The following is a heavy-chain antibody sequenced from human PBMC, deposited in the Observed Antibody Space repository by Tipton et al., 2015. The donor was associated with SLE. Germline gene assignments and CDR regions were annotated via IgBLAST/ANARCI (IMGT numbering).Heavy chain of an antibody. CDR2: ISRSSSYT. CDR3: ARDSGYGRFDY. Sequence: SLRLSCAASGFTFSTFSMNWVRQAPGKGLEWVSSISRSSSYTYYADSVKGRFTVSRDNAKNSLFLQLNSLRVEDTAVYYCARDSGYGRFDYWGQGTLVTVSS. V-gene: IGHV3-21*01. CDR1: GFTFSTFS. D-gene: IGHD5-12*01. J-gene: IGHJ4*02.